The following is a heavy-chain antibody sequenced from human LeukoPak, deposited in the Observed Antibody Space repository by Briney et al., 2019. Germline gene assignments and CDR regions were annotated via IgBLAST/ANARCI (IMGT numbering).Heavy chain of an antibody. J-gene: IGHJ4*02. CDR2: ISGSGGTT. D-gene: IGHD3-10*01. CDR3: AKEYDSGGYGAYFDY. Sequence: GGSLRLSCAASGFIFSSYVVTWVRQAPGKGLEWVSGISGSGGTTYYADSVKGRFTISRDNSRNTLDLQMNSLGPEDTAVYYCAKEYDSGGYGAYFDYWGQGTLVTVSS. V-gene: IGHV3-23*01. CDR1: GFIFSSYV.